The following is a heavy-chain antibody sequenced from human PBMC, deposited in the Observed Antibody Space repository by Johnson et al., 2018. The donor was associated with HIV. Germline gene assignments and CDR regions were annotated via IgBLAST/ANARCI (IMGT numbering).Heavy chain of an antibody. CDR2: ISGSGGST. J-gene: IGHJ3*02. CDR1: GFTFSSYG. D-gene: IGHD1-1*01. V-gene: IGHV3-23*04. Sequence: VQLVESGGGVVQPGRSLRLSCAASGFTFSSYGMHWVRQAPGKGLEWVSAISGSGGSTYYADSVKGRFTISRDNSKNTLFLQMNSLRADDTAMYYCATSTASDALDIWGQGTMVTVSS. CDR3: ATSTASDALDI.